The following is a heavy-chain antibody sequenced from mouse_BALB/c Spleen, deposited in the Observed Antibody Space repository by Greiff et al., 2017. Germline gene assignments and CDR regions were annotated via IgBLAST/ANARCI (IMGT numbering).Heavy chain of an antibody. J-gene: IGHJ3*01. CDR3: ARGGNYGDGFAY. CDR2: ISYSGST. D-gene: IGHD1-2*01. V-gene: IGHV3-2*02. Sequence: EVMLVESGPGLVKPSQSLSLTCTVTGYSITSDYAWNWIRQFPGNKLEWMGYISYSGSTSYNPSLKSRISITRDTSKNQFFLQLNSVTTEDTATYYCARGGNYGDGFAYWGQGTLVTVSA. CDR1: GYSITSDYA.